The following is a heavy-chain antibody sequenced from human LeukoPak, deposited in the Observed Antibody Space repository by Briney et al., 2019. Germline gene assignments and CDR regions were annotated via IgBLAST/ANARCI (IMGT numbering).Heavy chain of an antibody. CDR1: GFTFSSYA. CDR3: ARDGIAVAGLDY. CDR2: ISYDGSNK. J-gene: IGHJ4*02. Sequence: PGGSLRLSCAASGFTFSSYAMHWVRQAPGKGLEWVAVISYDGSNKYYADSVKGRFTISRDNSKNTLYLQMNSLRAEDTAVYYCARDGIAVAGLDYWGQGTLVTVSS. V-gene: IGHV3-30-3*01. D-gene: IGHD6-19*01.